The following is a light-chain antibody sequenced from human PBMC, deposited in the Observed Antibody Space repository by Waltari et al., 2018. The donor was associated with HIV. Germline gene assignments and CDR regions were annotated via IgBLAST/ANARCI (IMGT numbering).Light chain of an antibody. J-gene: IGLJ2*01. CDR2: EVT. CDR3: CSYMVTSTLV. V-gene: IGLV2-14*01. CDR1: NSDVGSTKY. Sequence: QSALTQPASVSGSPGQSITISCPGSNSDVGSTKYFSWYQLRPDKGPKLLIFEVTHRPSGLSDRFSGSKSGSAASLTISGLQPEDEADYFCCSYMVTSTLVFGGGTKLTVL.